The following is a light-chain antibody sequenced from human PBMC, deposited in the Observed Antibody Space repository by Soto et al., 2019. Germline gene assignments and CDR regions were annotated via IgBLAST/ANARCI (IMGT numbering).Light chain of an antibody. CDR3: QQRSQWPPIT. CDR1: QSVSSK. Sequence: EIVMTQSPATLSVSPGERAALSCRASQSVSSKLAWYRQRPGQAPRLVIYDASSRATGVPARFSGSGSGTDFSLTISSLEPEDVAVYYCQQRSQWPPITFGQGTKVDIK. CDR2: DAS. J-gene: IGKJ1*01. V-gene: IGKV3-11*01.